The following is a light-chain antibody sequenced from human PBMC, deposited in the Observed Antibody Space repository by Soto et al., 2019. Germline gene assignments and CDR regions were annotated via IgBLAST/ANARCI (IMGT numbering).Light chain of an antibody. V-gene: IGLV1-51*01. CDR1: SSKFGNNY. CDR3: GTWDSSLSAWV. Sequence: QSVLTQPPSVSAAPGQKVTISCSGSSSKFGNNYVSWYQQLPGTAPKVLIYDNNKRPSGIPDRFSGSKSGTSATLGITGLQTGDEADYYCGTWDSSLSAWVFGGGTKVTVL. J-gene: IGLJ3*02. CDR2: DNN.